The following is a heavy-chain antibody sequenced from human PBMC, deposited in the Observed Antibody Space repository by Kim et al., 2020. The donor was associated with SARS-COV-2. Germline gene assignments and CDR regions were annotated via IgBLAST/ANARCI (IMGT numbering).Heavy chain of an antibody. D-gene: IGHD3-10*01. CDR3: ARELYGSGSCSGY. V-gene: IGHV1-3*01. Sequence: YSQKFQGRVTITRDTSASTAYMELSSLRSEDTAVYYCARELYGSGSCSGYWGQGTLVTVSS. J-gene: IGHJ4*02.